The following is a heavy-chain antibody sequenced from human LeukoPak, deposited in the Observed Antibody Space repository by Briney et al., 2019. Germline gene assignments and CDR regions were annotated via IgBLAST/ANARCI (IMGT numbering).Heavy chain of an antibody. Sequence: TLSLTRAVSGGSISSGGYSWSWIRQPPGKGLEWIGYIYHSGSTYYNPSLKSRVTISVDRSKNQFSLKLSSVTAADTAVYYCARLWFGDSRGRPVDYWGQGTLVTVSS. CDR1: GGSISSGGYS. D-gene: IGHD3-10*01. CDR2: IYHSGST. CDR3: ARLWFGDSRGRPVDY. V-gene: IGHV4-30-2*01. J-gene: IGHJ4*02.